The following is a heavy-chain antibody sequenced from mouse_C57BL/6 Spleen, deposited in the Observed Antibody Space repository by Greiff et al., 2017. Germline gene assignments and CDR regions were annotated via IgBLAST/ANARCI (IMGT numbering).Heavy chain of an antibody. D-gene: IGHD1-1*01. CDR1: GYTITDYT. Sequence: QVQLKQSDAELVKPGASVKISCKASGYTITDYTIHWMQQRPEQGLEWLGYIYPRDGSTKYTEQFKGKAPLTSDKSSNTAYMQLTSLKSEDSAVYFCAIDFCGSGPWFAYWGQGTLVTVSA. CDR2: IYPRDGST. CDR3: AIDFCGSGPWFAY. J-gene: IGHJ3*01. V-gene: IGHV1-78*01.